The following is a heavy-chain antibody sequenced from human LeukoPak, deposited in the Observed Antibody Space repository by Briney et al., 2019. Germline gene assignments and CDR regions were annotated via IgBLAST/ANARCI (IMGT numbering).Heavy chain of an antibody. CDR3: ARALPYYDFWSGYYNYYYGMDV. D-gene: IGHD3-3*01. CDR2: MNPNSGNT. J-gene: IGHJ6*02. Sequence: ASVKVSCKASGYTFTSYDINWVRQATGQGLEWMGWMNPNSGNTGYAQKFQGRVTMTRNTSISTAYMELSSLRSEDTAVYYCARALPYYDFWSGYYNYYYGMDVWAKGPRSPSP. CDR1: GYTFTSYD. V-gene: IGHV1-8*01.